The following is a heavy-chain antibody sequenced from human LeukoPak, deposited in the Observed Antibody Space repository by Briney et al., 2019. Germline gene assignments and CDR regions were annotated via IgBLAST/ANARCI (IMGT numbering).Heavy chain of an antibody. CDR2: IYDTGNT. CDR3: ASGETGSTLGGY. CDR1: GGPLSAYY. J-gene: IGHJ4*02. D-gene: IGHD1-1*01. Sequence: SETLSLTCTVSGGPLSAYYRTWIRQLPGKGLEWIGYIYDTGNTNYNPSLKSRVTISVDTSKNQFSLKLTSVTAADTAVYYCASGETGSTLGGYWGQGTLVTVSS. V-gene: IGHV4-59*01.